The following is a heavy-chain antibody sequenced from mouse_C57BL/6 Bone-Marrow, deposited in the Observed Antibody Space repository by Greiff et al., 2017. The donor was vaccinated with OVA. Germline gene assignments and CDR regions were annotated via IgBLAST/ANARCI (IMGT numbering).Heavy chain of an antibody. CDR3: ARHEDEHLGQYYFDY. Sequence: QVQLQQSGAELVKPGASVKLSCKASGYTFTEYSIHWVKQRSGQGLEWIGWFYPESGSINYNEKFKNKATLTADKSSSTAYMELSRLTSEDSAVYYCARHEDEHLGQYYFDYWGKGTTLTVSS. CDR1: GYTFTEYS. V-gene: IGHV1-62-2*01. D-gene: IGHD4-1*01. CDR2: FYPESGSI. J-gene: IGHJ2*01.